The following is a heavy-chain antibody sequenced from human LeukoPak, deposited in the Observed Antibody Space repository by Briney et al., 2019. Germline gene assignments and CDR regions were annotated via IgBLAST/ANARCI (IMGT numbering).Heavy chain of an antibody. Sequence: GGSLRLSCAASGFTFSSYAITWVRQAPGRGLEWVSSISRSGDSTYYADSVRGRFTISRDNSKNTLNLQMSSLRAEDTAVYYCARVRSSGWRPKNFDYWGQGTLVTVSS. V-gene: IGHV3-23*01. D-gene: IGHD6-19*01. J-gene: IGHJ4*02. CDR3: ARVRSSGWRPKNFDY. CDR2: ISRSGDST. CDR1: GFTFSSYA.